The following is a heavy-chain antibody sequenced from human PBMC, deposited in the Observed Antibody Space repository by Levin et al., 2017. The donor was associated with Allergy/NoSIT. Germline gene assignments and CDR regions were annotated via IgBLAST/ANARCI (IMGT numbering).Heavy chain of an antibody. CDR1: GFTFSSYS. J-gene: IGHJ6*02. CDR3: ARDGGERLGELSRSYYDYGMDV. V-gene: IGHV3-48*01. CDR2: ISSSSSTI. D-gene: IGHD3-16*02. Sequence: GGSLRLSCAASGFTFSSYSMNWVRQAPGKGLEWVSSISSSSSTIYYADSVKGRFTISRDNAKNSLYLQMNSLRAEDTAVYYCARDGGERLGELSRSYYDYGMDVWGQGTTVTVSS.